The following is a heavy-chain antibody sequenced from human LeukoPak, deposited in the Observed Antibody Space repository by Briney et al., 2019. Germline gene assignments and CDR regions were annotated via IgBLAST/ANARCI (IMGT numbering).Heavy chain of an antibody. CDR2: ISGSGGST. CDR3: ARDRGSGYGHYYYGMDV. J-gene: IGHJ6*02. Sequence: PGGSLRLSCAASGFTFSSYAMSWVRQAPGKGLEWVSAISGSGGSTYYADSVKGRFTISRDNAKNSLYLQMNSLRAEDTAVYYCARDRGSGYGHYYYGMDVWGQGTTVTVSS. V-gene: IGHV3-23*01. CDR1: GFTFSSYA. D-gene: IGHD5-12*01.